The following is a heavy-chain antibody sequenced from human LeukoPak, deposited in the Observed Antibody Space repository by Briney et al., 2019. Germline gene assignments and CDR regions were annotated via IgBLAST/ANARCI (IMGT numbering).Heavy chain of an antibody. Sequence: GRSLRLSCAASGFTFDDYAMHWVRQAPGKGLEWVSGISWNSGSIGYADSVKGRFTTSRDNAKNSLYLQMNSLRAEDTALYYCAKDGDSRGLTHFDYWGQGTLVTVSS. CDR3: AKDGDSRGLTHFDY. D-gene: IGHD1-20*01. V-gene: IGHV3-9*01. J-gene: IGHJ4*02. CDR1: GFTFDDYA. CDR2: ISWNSGSI.